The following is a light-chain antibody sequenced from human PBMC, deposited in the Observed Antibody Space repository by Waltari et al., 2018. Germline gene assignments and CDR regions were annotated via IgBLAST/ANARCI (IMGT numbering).Light chain of an antibody. Sequence: EIVMTQSPATLSVSPGERATLSCRASQSVSSNLAWYQQKPGQAPRLRIYVASTRATGIPARFSGSGSGTEFTLTISSLQSEDFAVYYCQQYNNWPPLYTFGQGTKLEIK. CDR3: QQYNNWPPLYT. CDR1: QSVSSN. V-gene: IGKV3-15*01. CDR2: VAS. J-gene: IGKJ2*01.